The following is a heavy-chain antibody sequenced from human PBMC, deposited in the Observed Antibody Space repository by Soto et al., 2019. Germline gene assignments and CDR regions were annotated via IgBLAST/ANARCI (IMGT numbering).Heavy chain of an antibody. Sequence: SETLSLTCTVSGGSISSSSYYWGWIRQPPGKGLEWIGSIYYSGSTYYNPSLKSRVTISVDTSKNQFSLKLSSVTAADTAVYYCARQYYDFWSGYYPHYYYYYMDVWGKGTTVTVSS. CDR1: GGSISSSSYY. J-gene: IGHJ6*03. D-gene: IGHD3-3*01. CDR3: ARQYYDFWSGYYPHYYYYYMDV. CDR2: IYYSGST. V-gene: IGHV4-39*01.